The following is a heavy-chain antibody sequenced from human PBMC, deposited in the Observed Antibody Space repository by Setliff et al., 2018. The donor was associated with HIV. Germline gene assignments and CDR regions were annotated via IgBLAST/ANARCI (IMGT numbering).Heavy chain of an antibody. CDR1: GGSISSGSYY. CDR3: ARDPWFGELSDAFDI. CDR2: TYTSGST. D-gene: IGHD3-10*01. Sequence: SETLSLTCTVSGGSISSGSYYWSWIRQPAGKGLEWIGRTYTSGSTNYNPSLKSRVTISVDTSKNQFSLKLSSVTAADTAVYYCARDPWFGELSDAFDIWDQGTMVTVSS. J-gene: IGHJ3*02. V-gene: IGHV4-61*02.